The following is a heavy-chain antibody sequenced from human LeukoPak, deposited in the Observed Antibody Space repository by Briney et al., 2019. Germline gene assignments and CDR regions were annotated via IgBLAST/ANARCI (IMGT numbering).Heavy chain of an antibody. CDR3: ARGSTVNPSYYYYYYMDV. CDR2: INHSVST. V-gene: IGHV4-39*07. D-gene: IGHD4-17*01. J-gene: IGHJ6*03. Sequence: SETLSLTCTVSGDSISSGDYYWSWIRQPPGKGLEWFGEINHSVSTNYNPSLKSRVTISVDTTKNQFSLKLSSVTAADTAVYYCARGSTVNPSYYYYYYMDVWGKGTTVTISS. CDR1: GDSISSGDYY.